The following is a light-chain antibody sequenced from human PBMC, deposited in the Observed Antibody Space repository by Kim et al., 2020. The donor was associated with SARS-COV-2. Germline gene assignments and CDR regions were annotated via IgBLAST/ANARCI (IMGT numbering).Light chain of an antibody. CDR2: DAT. Sequence: SPGERATFSCRGSQSVSGSYSAWYQQKPGQAPRLLIYDATTRATGIPDRFSGSGSGTDFTLTISRLEPEDFAVYYCQQYGSSPQTFGQGTKVDIK. V-gene: IGKV3-20*01. CDR1: QSVSGSY. CDR3: QQYGSSPQT. J-gene: IGKJ1*01.